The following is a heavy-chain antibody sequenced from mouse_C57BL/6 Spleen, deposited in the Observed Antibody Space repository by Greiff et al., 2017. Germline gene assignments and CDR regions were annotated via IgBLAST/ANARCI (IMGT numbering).Heavy chain of an antibody. CDR3: ARSGAQATDYAMDY. Sequence: QVQLKQPGAELVRPGSSVKLSCKASGYTFTSYWMHWVKQRPIQGLEWIGNIDPSDSETHYNQKFKDKATLTVDKSSSTAYMQLSSLTSEDSAVYYCARSGAQATDYAMDYWGQGTSVTVSS. V-gene: IGHV1-52*01. J-gene: IGHJ4*01. CDR2: IDPSDSET. D-gene: IGHD3-2*02. CDR1: GYTFTSYW.